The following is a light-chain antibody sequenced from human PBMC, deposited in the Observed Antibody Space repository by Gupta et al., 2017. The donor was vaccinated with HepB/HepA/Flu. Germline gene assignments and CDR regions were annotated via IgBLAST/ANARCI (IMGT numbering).Light chain of an antibody. CDR3: HKDNRAART. CDR2: AAS. Sequence: EIKMTPAPSSLSASVGDRVTITCRASQDISNHLAWYQQKPGKVPKLLIYAASTLHSGVPARFSGSGSGTEFTLTISSLQSEDVATYYCHKDNRAARTFGPGTKVDIK. J-gene: IGKJ3*01. CDR1: QDISNH. V-gene: IGKV1-27*01.